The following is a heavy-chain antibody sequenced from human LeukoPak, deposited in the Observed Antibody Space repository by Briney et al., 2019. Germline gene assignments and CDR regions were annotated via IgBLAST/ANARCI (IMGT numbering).Heavy chain of an antibody. CDR2: ISGSVGST. D-gene: IGHD5-18*01. Sequence: GGSLRLSCAASGFTFSSYAMSWVRQAPGKGLEWVSAISGSVGSTYYADSVKGRFTISRDNSKNTLYLQMNSLRVEDTAVYYCAKLDWGGSRYGYFDSWGQGTLVTVSS. CDR3: AKLDWGGSRYGYFDS. J-gene: IGHJ4*02. CDR1: GFTFSSYA. V-gene: IGHV3-23*01.